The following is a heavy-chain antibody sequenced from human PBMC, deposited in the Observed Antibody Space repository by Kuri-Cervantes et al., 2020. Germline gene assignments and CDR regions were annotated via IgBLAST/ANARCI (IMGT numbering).Heavy chain of an antibody. J-gene: IGHJ3*02. Sequence: GGSLRLSCAASGFTFSSYSMNWVRQAPGKGLEWVSSISSSSSYIYYADSVKGRFTISRDNAKNSLYLQMNSLRAEDTAVYYCAKVASEGYSYGDDAFDIWGQGTMVTVSS. CDR1: GFTFSSYS. CDR3: AKVASEGYSYGDDAFDI. D-gene: IGHD5-18*01. CDR2: ISSSSSYI. V-gene: IGHV3-21*01.